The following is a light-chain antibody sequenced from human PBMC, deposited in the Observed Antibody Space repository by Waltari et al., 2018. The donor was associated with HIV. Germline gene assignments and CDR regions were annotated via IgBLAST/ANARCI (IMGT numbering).Light chain of an antibody. V-gene: IGLV3-25*03. J-gene: IGLJ3*02. Sequence: SNELTQPPSVSVSPGQTARITCSGDALATHSTYWFQQKPGQAPVLVIYKDTERPSGIPERFSGSRSGTIVKLTISGVQAEDEADYYCQSGGSSGSWVFGGGTKLTVL. CDR2: KDT. CDR3: QSGGSSGSWV. CDR1: ALATHS.